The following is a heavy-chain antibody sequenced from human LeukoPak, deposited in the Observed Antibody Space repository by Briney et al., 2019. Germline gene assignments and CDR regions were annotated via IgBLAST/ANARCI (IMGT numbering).Heavy chain of an antibody. Sequence: PSETLSLTCAVSGGSISSYYWSWIRQPPGKGLEWIGYIYYSGSTNYNPSLKSRVTISVDTSKNQFSLKLSSVTAADTAVYYCARRPQTQYYYDSSGYYSDYFDYWGQGTLVTVSS. D-gene: IGHD3-22*01. J-gene: IGHJ4*02. CDR1: GGSISSYY. V-gene: IGHV4-59*12. CDR2: IYYSGST. CDR3: ARRPQTQYYYDSSGYYSDYFDY.